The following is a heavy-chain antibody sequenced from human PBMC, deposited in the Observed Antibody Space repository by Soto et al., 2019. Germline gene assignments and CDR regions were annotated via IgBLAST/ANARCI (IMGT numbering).Heavy chain of an antibody. CDR1: GYTFTSYG. D-gene: IGHD3-22*01. Sequence: ASVKVSCTASGYTFTSYGISWVRQAPGQGLEWMGWISAYNGNTNYAQKLQGRVTMTTDTSTSTAYMELRSLRSDDTAVYYCARVNYYDSSELDAFDIWGQGTMVTVSS. CDR3: ARVNYYDSSELDAFDI. V-gene: IGHV1-18*01. CDR2: ISAYNGNT. J-gene: IGHJ3*02.